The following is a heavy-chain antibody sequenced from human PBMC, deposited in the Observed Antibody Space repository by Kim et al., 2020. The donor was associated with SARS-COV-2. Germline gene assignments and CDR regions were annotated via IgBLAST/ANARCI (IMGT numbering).Heavy chain of an antibody. D-gene: IGHD2-21*02. Sequence: GGSLRLSCAASGFTFSKSPMSWVRQAPGKGLEWVSTISGSGSDTFYTDSVKGRFTISRDNSRNTLYLQMNSLRVEDTAIYYCAKDSFVTAVLTQGYFDS. CDR1: GFTFSKSP. V-gene: IGHV3-23*01. CDR3: AKDSFVTAVLTQGYFDS. CDR2: ISGSGSDT. J-gene: IGHJ4*03.